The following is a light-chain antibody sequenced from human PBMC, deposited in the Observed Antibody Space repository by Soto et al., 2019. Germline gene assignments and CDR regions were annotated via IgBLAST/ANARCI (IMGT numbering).Light chain of an antibody. V-gene: IGKV1-39*01. J-gene: IGKJ1*01. CDR2: VAS. Sequence: DIQMTQSPSSLSAFVGDRVTITCRASQSISSYLNWYQQKPGKAPKVLIYVASSLQSGVPSRFSGSGSGTDFTLTISSLQPEDFATYYCQQSYSTPWTFGQGTKVEIK. CDR3: QQSYSTPWT. CDR1: QSISSY.